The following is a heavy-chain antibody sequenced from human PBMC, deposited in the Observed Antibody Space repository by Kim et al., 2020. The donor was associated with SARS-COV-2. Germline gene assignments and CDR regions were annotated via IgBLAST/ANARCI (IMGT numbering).Heavy chain of an antibody. V-gene: IGHV3-30*07. CDR3: ARESGAGIIGDY. D-gene: IGHD6-19*01. Sequence: GKGRFTNSRDDSKHTRYLQMSSLRAEDTAVYYCARESGAGIIGDYWGQGTLVTVSS. J-gene: IGHJ4*02.